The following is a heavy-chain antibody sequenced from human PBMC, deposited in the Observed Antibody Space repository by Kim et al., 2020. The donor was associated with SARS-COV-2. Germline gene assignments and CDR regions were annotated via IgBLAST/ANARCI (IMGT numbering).Heavy chain of an antibody. CDR3: AGDLHYYYGSGSLDY. D-gene: IGHD3-10*01. Sequence: DSGKGRFTISRDNAKNSLYLQMNSLRAEDTAVYYCAGDLHYYYGSGSLDYWGQGTLVTVSS. J-gene: IGHJ4*02. V-gene: IGHV3-21*01.